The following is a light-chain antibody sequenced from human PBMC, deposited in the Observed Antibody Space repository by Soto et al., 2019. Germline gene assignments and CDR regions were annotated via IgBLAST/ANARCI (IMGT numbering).Light chain of an antibody. CDR2: DAS. J-gene: IGKJ3*01. CDR1: QGISSA. V-gene: IGKV1-13*02. Sequence: AIQLTQSTSSLSASVGDRVTITCRASQGISSALAWYQQKPGKAPKLLIYDASSLESGVPSRFSGSGSGTDFTLTISSLQPEDFATYYCQQFNSYPFTFGPGAKVDIK. CDR3: QQFNSYPFT.